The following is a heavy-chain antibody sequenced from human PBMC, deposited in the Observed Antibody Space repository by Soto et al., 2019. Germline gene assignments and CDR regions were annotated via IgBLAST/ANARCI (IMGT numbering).Heavy chain of an antibody. V-gene: IGHV3-7*01. CDR1: GFTFSSYW. J-gene: IGHJ5*02. D-gene: IGHD3-22*01. Sequence: GGSLRLSCAASGFTFSSYWMSWVRQAPGKGLEWVANIKQDGSEKYYVDSVKGRFTISRDNAKNSLYLQMNSLRAEDTAVYYCARGHRVDTYYYDSSGSRNWLDPWGQGTLVTVSS. CDR3: ARGHRVDTYYYDSSGSRNWLDP. CDR2: IKQDGSEK.